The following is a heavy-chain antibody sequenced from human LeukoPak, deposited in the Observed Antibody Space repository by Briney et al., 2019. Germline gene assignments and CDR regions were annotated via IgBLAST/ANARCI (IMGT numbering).Heavy chain of an antibody. CDR3: AREGVVYYGSGRFFDY. CDR2: IYTSGST. D-gene: IGHD3-10*01. V-gene: IGHV4-4*07. Sequence: NPSETLSLTCTVSGGSISSYYWSWIRQPAGKGLEWIGRIYTSGSTNYNPSFKSRVTMSVDTSKNQFSLKLSSVTAADTAVYYCAREGVVYYGSGRFFDYRGQGTLVTVSS. J-gene: IGHJ4*02. CDR1: GGSISSYY.